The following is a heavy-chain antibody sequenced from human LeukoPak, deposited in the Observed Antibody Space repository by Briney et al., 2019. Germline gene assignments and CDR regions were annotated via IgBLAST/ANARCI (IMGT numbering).Heavy chain of an antibody. Sequence: PSETLSLTYTVSGGSISSSSYYWGWIRQPPGKGLEWIGSIYYSGSTYYDPSLKSRVTISVDTSKNQFSLKLSSVTAADTAVYYCARESTYSSSSSFDYWGQGTLVTVSS. CDR2: IYYSGST. CDR3: ARESTYSSSSSFDY. V-gene: IGHV4-39*07. CDR1: GGSISSSSYY. J-gene: IGHJ4*02. D-gene: IGHD6-6*01.